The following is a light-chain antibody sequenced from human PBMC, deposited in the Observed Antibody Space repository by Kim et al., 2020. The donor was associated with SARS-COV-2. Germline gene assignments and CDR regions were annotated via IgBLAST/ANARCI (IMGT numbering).Light chain of an antibody. CDR2: DVS. CDR1: SSAVGSYNH. J-gene: IGLJ2*01. CDR3: ASYTSSTTVA. Sequence: GQSITLSGTGTSSAVGSYNHVSWHLQHPGKAPKVMIYDVSNRPSGVSNRFSGSKSGNTASLTSSGLQAEDEADYYCASYTSSTTVAFGGGTQLTVL. V-gene: IGLV2-14*03.